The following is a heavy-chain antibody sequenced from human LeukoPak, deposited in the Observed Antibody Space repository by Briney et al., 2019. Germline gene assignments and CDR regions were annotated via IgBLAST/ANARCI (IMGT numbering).Heavy chain of an antibody. CDR3: ARGTRRGSGRGAGAFDI. Sequence: SETLSLTCAVYGGSFSGYYWSWIRQPPGKGLEWIGEINHSGSTNYNPSLKSRVTISVDTSKNQFSLKLSSVTAADTAVYYCARGTRRGSGRGAGAFDIWGQGTMVTVSS. CDR1: GGSFSGYY. CDR2: INHSGST. V-gene: IGHV4-34*01. J-gene: IGHJ3*02. D-gene: IGHD3-10*01.